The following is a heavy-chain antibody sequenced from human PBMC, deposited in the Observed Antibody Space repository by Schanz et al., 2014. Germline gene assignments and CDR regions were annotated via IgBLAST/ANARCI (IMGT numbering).Heavy chain of an antibody. CDR3: ARDGNYYFGSFDI. V-gene: IGHV4-34*01. CDR2: INQSGDT. J-gene: IGHJ3*02. Sequence: QVQLQQWGAGLLKPSETLSLTCAVSGGSFSGYYWSWIRQPPDTGLEWIGEINQSGDTNYNPSHKGRVPISVDAPNTQFPLTRNSVTAADAAVYYCARDGNYYFGSFDIWGQGTVVTVAS. D-gene: IGHD2-15*01. CDR1: GGSFSGYY.